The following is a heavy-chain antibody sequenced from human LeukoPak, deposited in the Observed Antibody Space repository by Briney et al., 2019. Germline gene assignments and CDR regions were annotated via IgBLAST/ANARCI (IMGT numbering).Heavy chain of an antibody. J-gene: IGHJ3*02. CDR3: ARDTIMITFGGVIVMGAFDI. CDR2: ISAYNGNT. V-gene: IGHV1-18*01. Sequence: ASVKVSCKASGYTFTSYSISWVRQAPGQGLEWMGWISAYNGNTNYAQKLQGRVTMTTDTSTSTAYMELRSLRSDDTAVYYCARDTIMITFGGVIVMGAFDIWGQGTMATVSS. CDR1: GYTFTSYS. D-gene: IGHD3-16*02.